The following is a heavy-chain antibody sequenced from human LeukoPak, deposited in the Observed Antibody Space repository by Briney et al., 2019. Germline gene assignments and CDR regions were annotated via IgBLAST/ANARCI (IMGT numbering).Heavy chain of an antibody. D-gene: IGHD1-14*01. CDR1: EFTFSNYA. Sequence: GWSLRLSCAASEFTFSNYAMNWVRQAPGKGLEWVSGISGGGGSTYYADSVKGRFTISRDNSKKTLYLQMDSLRAEDTALYYCAKGSGINHYHWIDPWGQGTLVTVSS. CDR3: AKGSGINHYHWIDP. CDR2: ISGGGGST. J-gene: IGHJ5*02. V-gene: IGHV3-23*01.